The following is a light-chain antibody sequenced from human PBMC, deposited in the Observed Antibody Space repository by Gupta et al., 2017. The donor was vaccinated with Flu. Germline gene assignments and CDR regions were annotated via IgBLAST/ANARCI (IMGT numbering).Light chain of an antibody. J-gene: IGLJ2*01. CDR2: DDS. Sequence: GHTAFITCRGDNIGTQSVHWYQQKPGQAPVVLVHDDSVRPSGIPERFSGSKSGSTATLTIRRVEVGDEADYYCQVWDRGSDQVVFGGGTKLT. V-gene: IGLV3-21*02. CDR1: NIGTQS. CDR3: QVWDRGSDQVV.